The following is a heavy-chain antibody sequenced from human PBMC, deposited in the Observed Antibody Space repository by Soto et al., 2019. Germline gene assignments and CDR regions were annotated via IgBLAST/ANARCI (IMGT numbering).Heavy chain of an antibody. Sequence: ASLKVSCKASGYTFTGYYMHWVRQAPAQGREWMGWINPNSGGTNDAQKFQGRVTMTRDTSISTAYMELSRLRSDDTAVYYCAREYGSGSYSYYGMDVWGQGTTVTVSS. CDR3: AREYGSGSYSYYGMDV. CDR2: INPNSGGT. J-gene: IGHJ6*02. V-gene: IGHV1-2*02. CDR1: GYTFTGYY. D-gene: IGHD3-10*01.